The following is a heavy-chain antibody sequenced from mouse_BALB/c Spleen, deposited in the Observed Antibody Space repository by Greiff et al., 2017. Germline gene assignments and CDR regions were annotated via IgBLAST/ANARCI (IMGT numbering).Heavy chain of an antibody. CDR3: VRDQLLRRGMDY. Sequence: QVQLKESGPGLVAPSQSLSITCTVSGFSLTSYDISWIRQPPGKGLEWLGVIWTGGGTNYNSAFMSRLSISKDNSKSQVFLKMNSLQTDDTAIYYCVRDQLLRRGMDYWGQGTSVTVSS. J-gene: IGHJ4*01. CDR1: GFSLTSYD. D-gene: IGHD1-1*01. CDR2: IWTGGGT. V-gene: IGHV2-9-2*01.